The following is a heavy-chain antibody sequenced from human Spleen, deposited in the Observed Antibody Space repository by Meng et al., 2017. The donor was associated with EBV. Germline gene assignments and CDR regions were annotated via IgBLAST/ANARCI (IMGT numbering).Heavy chain of an antibody. D-gene: IGHD2-2*01. V-gene: IGHV4-34*01. CDR2: INHSGST. Sequence: QVQRQQWGAGLLRPSETLSLTCAVYGGSFSGYYWSWIRQPPGKGLEWIGEINHSGSTNYNPSLKSRVTISVDTSKNQFSLKVSSVTAADTAVYYCARAYCDSTSCYLLFDPWGQGTLVTVSS. CDR1: GGSFSGYY. J-gene: IGHJ5*02. CDR3: ARAYCDSTSCYLLFDP.